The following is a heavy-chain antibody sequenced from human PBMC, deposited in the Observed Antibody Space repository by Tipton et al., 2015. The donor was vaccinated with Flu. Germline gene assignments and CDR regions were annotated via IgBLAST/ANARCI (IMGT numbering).Heavy chain of an antibody. J-gene: IGHJ4*02. CDR2: IYPDDSDT. D-gene: IGHD3-22*01. CDR1: RFNFRTYW. V-gene: IGHV5-51*01. Sequence: QLVQSGAEEKKPGESLKISCKGSRFNFRTYWIGWVRQVPGKGLEWVGIIYPDDSDTRYSPSFHGQVTISADKSISTAYMQWNSLKASDTAMYYCARLPPGSYYDTSGFYRSYFDYWGQGTQVTVSP. CDR3: ARLPPGSYYDTSGFYRSYFDY.